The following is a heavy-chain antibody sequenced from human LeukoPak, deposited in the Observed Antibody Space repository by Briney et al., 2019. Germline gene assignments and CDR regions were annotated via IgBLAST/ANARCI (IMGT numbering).Heavy chain of an antibody. CDR1: GFTIATYG. Sequence: GGSLRLSCAASGFTIATYGMSSVRQAPGKGLEWVSVVGDSAHTTHYADSVKGRFFISRDNFNNTLYLQMNSLRAEDTAVYYCARDTEGSVDYYYMDVWGKGTTVTVSS. V-gene: IGHV3-23*01. CDR3: ARDTEGSVDYYYMDV. J-gene: IGHJ6*03. CDR2: VGDSAHTT.